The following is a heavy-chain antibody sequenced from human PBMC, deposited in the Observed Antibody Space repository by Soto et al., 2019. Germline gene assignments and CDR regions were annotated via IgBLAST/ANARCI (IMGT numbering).Heavy chain of an antibody. J-gene: IGHJ6*02. D-gene: IGHD2-15*01. Sequence: GGSLRLSCAASGFTFSSYAMHWVRQAPGKGLEWVAVMSYDGSNKYYADSVKGRFTISRDNSKNTLYLQMNSLRAEDTALYYCAKDSLGGHYYGMDVWGQGTTVTVSS. V-gene: IGHV3-30-3*01. CDR3: AKDSLGGHYYGMDV. CDR2: MSYDGSNK. CDR1: GFTFSSYA.